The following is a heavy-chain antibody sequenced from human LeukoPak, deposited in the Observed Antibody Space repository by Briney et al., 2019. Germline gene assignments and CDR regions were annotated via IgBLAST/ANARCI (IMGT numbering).Heavy chain of an antibody. Sequence: GRSLRLSCAASGFTFSSYAMHWVRQAPGKGLEWVTVISYDGSDKYYADSVKGRFTISRDNSKNTLFLQMNSLRVEDTAVYYCTRDAYSGYDRDIFDLWGQGTMVTVSS. CDR3: TRDAYSGYDRDIFDL. CDR1: GFTFSSYA. D-gene: IGHD5-12*01. V-gene: IGHV3-30*04. J-gene: IGHJ3*01. CDR2: ISYDGSDK.